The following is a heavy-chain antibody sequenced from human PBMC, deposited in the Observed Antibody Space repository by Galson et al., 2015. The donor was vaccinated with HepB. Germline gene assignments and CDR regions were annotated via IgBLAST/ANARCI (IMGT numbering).Heavy chain of an antibody. CDR3: ARREYYDSSGNEYFQH. D-gene: IGHD3-22*01. Sequence: SVKVSCKASGYTFTSYYMHWVRQAPGQGLEWMGIINPSGGSTSYAQKFQGRVTMTRDTSTSTVYMELSSLRSEDTAVYYCARREYYDSSGNEYFQHWGQGTLVTVSS. V-gene: IGHV1-46*01. CDR2: INPSGGST. J-gene: IGHJ1*01. CDR1: GYTFTSYY.